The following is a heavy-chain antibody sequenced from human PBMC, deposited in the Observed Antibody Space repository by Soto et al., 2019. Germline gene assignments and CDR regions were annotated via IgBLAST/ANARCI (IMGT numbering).Heavy chain of an antibody. CDR2: IWYDGSNK. CDR1: GFTFSSYG. Sequence: GGSLRLSCAASGFTFSSYGMHWVRQAPGKGLEWVAVIWYDGSNKYYADSVKGRFTISRDNSKNTLYLQMNSLRAEDTAVYYCAIFREDHDDHRDVNSFWGQGSSDIVS. J-gene: IGHJ6*02. V-gene: IGHV3-33*01. D-gene: IGHD1-1*01. CDR3: AIFREDHDDHRDVNSF.